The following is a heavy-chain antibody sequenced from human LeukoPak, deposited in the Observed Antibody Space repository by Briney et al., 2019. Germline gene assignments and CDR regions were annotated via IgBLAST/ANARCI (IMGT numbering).Heavy chain of an antibody. D-gene: IGHD4-17*01. J-gene: IGHJ4*02. CDR1: GGSFSGYY. Sequence: PSETLSLTCAVYGGSFSGYYWSWIRQSPGKGLDWIGEINHSGSTNYNPSLKSRVTISVDTSKNQFSLKLSSVTAADTAVYYCARKDYGDFDYWGQGTLVTVSS. CDR3: ARKDYGDFDY. CDR2: INHSGST. V-gene: IGHV4-34*01.